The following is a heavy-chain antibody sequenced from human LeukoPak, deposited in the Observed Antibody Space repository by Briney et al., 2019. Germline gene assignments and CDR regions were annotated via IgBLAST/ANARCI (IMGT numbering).Heavy chain of an antibody. J-gene: IGHJ6*02. CDR1: GFIFDDYA. D-gene: IGHD3-10*01. CDR2: ISWNSGRL. Sequence: PGRSLRPSCAASGFIFDDYAMHWVRQAPGKGLEWVSGISWNSGRLGYADSVKGRFTISRDNAKNSLYLQMNSLRAEDTALYYCAKDIGYYGSGAYYNDPSYYYGMDVWGQGTTVTVSS. CDR3: AKDIGYYGSGAYYNDPSYYYGMDV. V-gene: IGHV3-9*01.